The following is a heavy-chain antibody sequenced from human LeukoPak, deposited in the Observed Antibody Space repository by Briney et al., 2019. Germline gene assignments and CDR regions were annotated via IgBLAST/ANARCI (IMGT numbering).Heavy chain of an antibody. CDR1: GGSFSGHY. CDR3: AREAEEFLGQSHYYYYMDV. Sequence: SETLSLTCEIYGGSFSGHYWSWIRQPPGKGLEWIGEINDSGSTNYRLSLKSRVIISVDTSKNQFSLKLSSLTAADTAVYYCAREAEEFLGQSHYYYYMDVWGKGTTVTVSS. D-gene: IGHD3-10*01. V-gene: IGHV4-34*01. CDR2: INDSGST. J-gene: IGHJ6*03.